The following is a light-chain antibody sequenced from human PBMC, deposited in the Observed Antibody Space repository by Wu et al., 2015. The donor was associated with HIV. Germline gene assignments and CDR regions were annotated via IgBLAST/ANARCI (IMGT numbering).Light chain of an antibody. CDR3: QQYGSSPR. CDR2: GAS. J-gene: IGKJ2*03. Sequence: EIVLTQSPGTLSLSPGERATLSCRASQSVTSRHLAWYQHKPGQAPRLLIYGASGRATGIPDRFTGSGSGTDFTLTISRLEPEDFAMYYCQQYGSSPRFGQGTKLEI. V-gene: IGKV3-20*01. CDR1: QSVTSRH.